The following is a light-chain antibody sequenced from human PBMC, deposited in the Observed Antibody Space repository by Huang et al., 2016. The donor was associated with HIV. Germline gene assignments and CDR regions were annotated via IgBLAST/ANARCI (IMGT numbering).Light chain of an antibody. CDR3: MQALQGIT. CDR1: QSLLHSNGYNY. Sequence: DIVMTQSPLSLPVAPGEPASISCRSSQSLLHSNGYNYLDWYLQRPGQPPQLLIYLGSNRASGVADRVSGSGSDTNFTLELSRLETDDVGVYYCMQALQGITFGQGTRLEIK. CDR2: LGS. V-gene: IGKV2-28*01. J-gene: IGKJ5*01.